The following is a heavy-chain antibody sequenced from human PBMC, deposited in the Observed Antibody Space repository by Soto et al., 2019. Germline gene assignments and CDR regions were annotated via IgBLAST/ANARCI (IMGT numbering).Heavy chain of an antibody. CDR1: GFTFSSYG. CDR2: IWYDGSNK. CDR3: ARGQPYYYDSSPPAWNPPPPDEYLQH. Sequence: SGGSLRLSCAASGFTFSSYGMHWVRQAPGKGLEWVAVIWYDGSNKYYADSVKGRFTISRDNSKNTLYLQMNSLRAEDTAVYYCARGQPYYYDSSPPAWNPPPPDEYLQHWGQGTLVTVSS. J-gene: IGHJ1*01. V-gene: IGHV3-33*01. D-gene: IGHD3-22*01.